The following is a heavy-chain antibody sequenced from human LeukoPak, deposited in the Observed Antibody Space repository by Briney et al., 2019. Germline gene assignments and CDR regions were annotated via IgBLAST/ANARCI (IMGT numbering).Heavy chain of an antibody. V-gene: IGHV1-69*01. Sequence: GSSVKVSCKASGGTFSSYAISWVRQAPGQGLEWMGGIIPIFGTANYAQKFQGRVTITADESTSTAYMELSSLRSEDTAVYYCARVRMGARRYYYYMDVWGKGTTVTVSS. CDR3: ARVRMGARRYYYYMDV. CDR1: GGTFSSYA. J-gene: IGHJ6*03. D-gene: IGHD3-16*01. CDR2: IIPIFGTA.